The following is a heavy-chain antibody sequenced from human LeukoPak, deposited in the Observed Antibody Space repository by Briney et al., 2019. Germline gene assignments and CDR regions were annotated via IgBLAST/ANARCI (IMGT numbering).Heavy chain of an antibody. Sequence: PSETLSLICTVSGGSISSYYWSWIRQPPGKGLEWIGYIYYSGSTNYNPSLKSRVTISVDTSKNQFSLKLSSVTAADTAVYYCAREVLLDYGSGSYYKNYYYGMDVWGQGTTVTVSS. CDR1: GGSISSYY. CDR3: AREVLLDYGSGSYYKNYYYGMDV. V-gene: IGHV4-59*01. D-gene: IGHD3-10*01. CDR2: IYYSGST. J-gene: IGHJ6*02.